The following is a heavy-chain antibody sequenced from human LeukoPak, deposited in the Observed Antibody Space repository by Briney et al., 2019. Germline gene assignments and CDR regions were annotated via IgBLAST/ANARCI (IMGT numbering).Heavy chain of an antibody. V-gene: IGHV4-39*07. CDR3: ARGLYYYDSSGYYAPIDY. CDR2: IYYSGSA. J-gene: IGHJ4*02. Sequence: SETLSLTCTVSGGSISSSSYYWGWIRQPPGKGLEWIGSIYYSGSAYYNPSLKSRVTISVDTSKNQFSLKLSSVTAADAAVYYCARGLYYYDSSGYYAPIDYWGQGTLVTVSS. D-gene: IGHD3-22*01. CDR1: GGSISSSSYY.